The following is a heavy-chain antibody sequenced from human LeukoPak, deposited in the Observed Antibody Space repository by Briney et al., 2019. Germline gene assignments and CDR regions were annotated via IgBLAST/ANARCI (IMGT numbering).Heavy chain of an antibody. CDR2: IYYSGST. J-gene: IGHJ4*02. V-gene: IGHV4-59*08. Sequence: SETLSLTCTVSGGSISSYYWSWIRQPPGKGLEWIGYIYYSGSTNYNPSLKSRVTISVDTSKNQFSLKLSSVTAADTAVYYCARLPSLRGAYFDYWGQGTLVTVSS. CDR3: ARLPSLRGAYFDY. CDR1: GGSISSYY. D-gene: IGHD4-17*01.